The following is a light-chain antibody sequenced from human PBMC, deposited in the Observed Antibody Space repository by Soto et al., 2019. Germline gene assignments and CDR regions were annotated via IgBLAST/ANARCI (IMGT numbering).Light chain of an antibody. V-gene: IGKV3-20*01. CDR1: QSVSSTY. Sequence: EIVLTQSPGTLSLSPGERVTLSCRASQSVSSTYLAWYQHKPGQAPRLLIYGASSRATGIPDRFSGRGSGTDFTLTISRLEPEDFAVYYCQQYGSSPWTFGQGTKVEVK. J-gene: IGKJ1*01. CDR3: QQYGSSPWT. CDR2: GAS.